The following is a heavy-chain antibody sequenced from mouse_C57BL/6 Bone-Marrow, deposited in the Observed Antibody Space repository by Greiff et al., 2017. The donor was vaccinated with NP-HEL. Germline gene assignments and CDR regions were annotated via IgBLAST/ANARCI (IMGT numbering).Heavy chain of an antibody. Sequence: EVKLMESGGGLVKPGGSLKLSCAASGFTFSDYGMHWVRQAPEKGLEWVAYISSGSSTIYYADTVKGRFTISRDNAKNTLFLQMTSLRSEDTAMYYCASMITEGAMDYWGQGTSVTVSS. CDR3: ASMITEGAMDY. D-gene: IGHD2-4*01. CDR1: GFTFSDYG. V-gene: IGHV5-17*01. CDR2: ISSGSSTI. J-gene: IGHJ4*01.